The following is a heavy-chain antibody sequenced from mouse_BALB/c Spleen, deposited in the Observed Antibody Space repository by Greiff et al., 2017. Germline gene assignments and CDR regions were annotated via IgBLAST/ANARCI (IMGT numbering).Heavy chain of an antibody. CDR3: ARVYYGNYVLYYYAMDD. V-gene: IGHV1S29*02. CDR2: IYPYNGGT. Sequence: EVQLQQSGPELVKPGASVKISCKASGYTFTDYNMHWVKQSHGKSLEWIGYIYPYNGGTGYNQKFKSKATLTVDNSSSTAYMELRSLTSEDSAVYYCARVYYGNYVLYYYAMDDWGQGTSVTVSS. CDR1: GYTFTDYN. J-gene: IGHJ4*01. D-gene: IGHD2-1*01.